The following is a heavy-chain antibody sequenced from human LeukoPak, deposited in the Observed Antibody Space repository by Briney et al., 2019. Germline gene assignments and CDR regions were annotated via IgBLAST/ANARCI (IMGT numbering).Heavy chain of an antibody. CDR3: ARLPGGSCYSDTYRFDY. Sequence: TGGSLRLSCAASGFIFSNYGMSWVRQAPGKGLEWVSAISANGRSTFYADSAKGRLTISRDNSKNTVSLQMSSLRAEDTAVYYCARLPGGSCYSDTYRFDYWGQGTLVTVSS. J-gene: IGHJ4*02. CDR2: ISANGRST. V-gene: IGHV3-23*01. CDR1: GFIFSNYG. D-gene: IGHD3-10*01.